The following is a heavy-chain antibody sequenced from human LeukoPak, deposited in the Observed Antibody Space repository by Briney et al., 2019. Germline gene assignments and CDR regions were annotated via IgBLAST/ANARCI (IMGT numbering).Heavy chain of an antibody. V-gene: IGHV4-38-2*02. Sequence: SETLSLTCTVSGYSINNGFYWGWIRQPPGKGLEWIGSIYHSERTHYNPSLKSRVTISVDTSKNQFSLKLSSVTTADTAVYYCARVLPITPYFDYWGQGTLVTVSS. CDR2: IYHSERT. J-gene: IGHJ4*02. CDR1: GYSINNGFY. D-gene: IGHD1-20*01. CDR3: ARVLPITPYFDY.